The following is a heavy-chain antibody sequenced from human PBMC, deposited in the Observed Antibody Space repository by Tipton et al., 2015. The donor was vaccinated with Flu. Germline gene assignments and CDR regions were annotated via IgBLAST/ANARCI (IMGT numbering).Heavy chain of an antibody. CDR1: GDSISSSSYY. V-gene: IGHV4-39*07. J-gene: IGHJ1*01. D-gene: IGHD1-26*01. Sequence: TLSLTCTVSGDSISSSSYYWGWIRQPPGKGLEWIGSIYYSGSTYYNPSLKSRVTISVDTSKNQFSLKLSSVTAADTAVYYCARYGTYDGSRYFQHWGQGTLVTVSS. CDR2: IYYSGST. CDR3: ARYGTYDGSRYFQH.